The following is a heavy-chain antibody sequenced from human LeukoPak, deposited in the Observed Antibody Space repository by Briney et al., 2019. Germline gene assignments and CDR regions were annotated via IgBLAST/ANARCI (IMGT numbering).Heavy chain of an antibody. Sequence: AGESLKISRKGYGYSFTSYWIGWVRQMPGKGLEWMGIFYPGDSDTRYSPSFQGQVTISADKSISTAYLQWSSLKASDTAMYYCARDPSGNYEYYFDYWGQGTLVTVSS. D-gene: IGHD1-26*01. CDR2: FYPGDSDT. CDR3: ARDPSGNYEYYFDY. CDR1: GYSFTSYW. V-gene: IGHV5-51*03. J-gene: IGHJ4*02.